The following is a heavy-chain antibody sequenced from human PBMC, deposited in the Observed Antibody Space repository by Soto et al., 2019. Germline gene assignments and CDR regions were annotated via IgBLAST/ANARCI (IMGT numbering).Heavy chain of an antibody. J-gene: IGHJ6*02. Sequence: GGSLRLSCAASGFTFDDYTMHWVRQAPGKGLEWVSLISWDGGSTYYADSVKGRFTISRDNVKNSRDLQMNSLRTEDTALYYCAKDMGQDGYSYGLGAAYYYYGMDVWGQGTTVTVSS. CDR3: AKDMGQDGYSYGLGAAYYYYGMDV. V-gene: IGHV3-43*01. CDR1: GFTFDDYT. D-gene: IGHD5-18*01. CDR2: ISWDGGST.